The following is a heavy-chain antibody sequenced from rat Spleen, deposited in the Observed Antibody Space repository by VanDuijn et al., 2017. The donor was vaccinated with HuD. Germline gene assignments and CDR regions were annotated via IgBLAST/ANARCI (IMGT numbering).Heavy chain of an antibody. CDR1: GFIFSDFY. CDR3: TRRGYLSDWYFDF. Sequence: EVHLVESDGGLVQPGRSLKLSCAASGFIFSDFYMAWVRQAPTTGLEWVATISYDGSKTYYRDSVKGRFTISRDNARSTLNLHMDSLRSEDTATYYCTRRGYLSDWYFDFWGPGTMVTVSS. J-gene: IGHJ1*01. CDR2: ISYDGSKT. D-gene: IGHD4-4*01. V-gene: IGHV5-29*01.